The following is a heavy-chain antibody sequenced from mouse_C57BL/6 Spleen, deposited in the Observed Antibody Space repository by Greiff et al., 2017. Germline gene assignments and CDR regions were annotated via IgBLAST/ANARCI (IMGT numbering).Heavy chain of an antibody. CDR1: GYAFSSSW. V-gene: IGHV1-82*01. CDR2: IYPGDGDT. CDR3: ARQSTVAYWYFDV. Sequence: QVQLKESGPELVKPGASVKISCKASGYAFSSSWMNWVKQRPGKGLEWIGRIYPGDGDTNYNGKFKGKATLTADKSSSTACMQLSSLTSEDSAVYFCARQSTVAYWYFDVWGTGTTVTVSS. D-gene: IGHD1-1*01. J-gene: IGHJ1*03.